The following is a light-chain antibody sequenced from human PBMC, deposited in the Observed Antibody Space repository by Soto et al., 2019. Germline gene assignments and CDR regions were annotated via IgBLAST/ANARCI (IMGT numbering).Light chain of an antibody. CDR1: QSVDTK. Sequence: ETVMTQSPATLSVSLGERVTLSCRASQSVDTKLAWYQHKPGQAPRLLIYGASTRATGIPARFSGSGSGTEFTLTISGLQSEDFAVYFWQQYYNWYTYGQGTKLEIK. CDR3: QQYYNWYT. V-gene: IGKV3-15*01. J-gene: IGKJ2*01. CDR2: GAS.